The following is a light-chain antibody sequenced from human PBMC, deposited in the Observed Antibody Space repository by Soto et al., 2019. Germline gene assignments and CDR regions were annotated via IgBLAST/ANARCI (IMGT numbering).Light chain of an antibody. CDR3: QSYDSSLSGVV. J-gene: IGLJ3*02. V-gene: IGLV1-40*01. Sequence: QAVVTQPPSVSGAPGQRVTISCTGGSSNIGAGYDVHWYQQLPGAAPKLLIFGNSNRRPGVPDRFSGSKSGTSASLAITGRLAEDEADYYCQSYDSSLSGVVFGGGTKLTVL. CDR1: SSNIGAGYD. CDR2: GNS.